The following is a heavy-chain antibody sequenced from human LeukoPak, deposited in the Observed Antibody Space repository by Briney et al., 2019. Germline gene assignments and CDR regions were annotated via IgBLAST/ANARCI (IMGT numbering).Heavy chain of an antibody. J-gene: IGHJ4*02. CDR2: IVVGSGNT. Sequence: SVKVSCKASGFIFSSSAVQWVRRARGQRLEWIGWIVVGSGNTNYAQNFQERVTITRDMSTSTAYMELSSLRSEDTAVYYCVADCYGDCIDWGQGTLVTVSS. D-gene: IGHD4-17*01. CDR3: VADCYGDCID. V-gene: IGHV1-58*01. CDR1: GFIFSSSA.